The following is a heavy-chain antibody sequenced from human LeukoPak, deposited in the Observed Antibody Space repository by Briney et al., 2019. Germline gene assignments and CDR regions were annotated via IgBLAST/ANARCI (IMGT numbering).Heavy chain of an antibody. CDR1: GFTFSSYA. CDR3: AKDREIQLWSRPTDY. D-gene: IGHD5-18*01. Sequence: GGSLRLSCAASGFTFSSYAMSWVRQAPGKGLEWVSTISTSGGSTYYADSVKGRFTISRDNSKNTLYLQMNSLRAEDTAVYYCAKDREIQLWSRPTDYWGQGTLVTVSS. J-gene: IGHJ4*02. CDR2: ISTSGGST. V-gene: IGHV3-23*01.